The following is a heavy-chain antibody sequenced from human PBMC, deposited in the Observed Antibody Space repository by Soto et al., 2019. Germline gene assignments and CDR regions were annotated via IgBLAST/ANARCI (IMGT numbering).Heavy chain of an antibody. V-gene: IGHV1-69*13. CDR3: ARVGATLGHAFDI. J-gene: IGHJ3*02. D-gene: IGHD1-26*01. CDR1: GGTFSSYA. CDR2: IIPIFGTA. Sequence: SVKVSCKASGGTFSSYAISWVRQAPGQGLEWMGGIIPIFGTANYAQKFQGRVTITADESTSTAYMELSSLRSEDTAVYYCARVGATLGHAFDIWGQGTMVTVSS.